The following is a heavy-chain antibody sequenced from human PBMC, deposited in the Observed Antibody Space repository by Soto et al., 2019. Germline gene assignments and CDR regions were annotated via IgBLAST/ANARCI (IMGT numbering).Heavy chain of an antibody. J-gene: IGHJ4*02. CDR2: IYYSGST. CDR3: ARHRFEYCSGGSCYYFEY. Sequence: PSETLSLTCTVSGASISSGNYYWGWIRRPPGKGLEWLGNIYYSGSTYYNPSLKSRVSISVDTSENQFSLKLSSVTAADTAVYYCARHRFEYCSGGSCYYFEYWGQGTLVTVSS. D-gene: IGHD2-15*01. CDR1: GASISSGNYY. V-gene: IGHV4-39*01.